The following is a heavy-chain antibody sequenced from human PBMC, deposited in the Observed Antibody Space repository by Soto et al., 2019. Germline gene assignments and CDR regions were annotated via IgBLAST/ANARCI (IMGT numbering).Heavy chain of an antibody. CDR2: IDPSDSYT. J-gene: IGHJ6*02. D-gene: IGHD6-13*01. CDR1: GYSFTSYW. V-gene: IGHV5-10-1*01. CDR3: ARHSASSSWFNYYGMDV. Sequence: PGESLTISCTGSGYSFTSYWISWVRQMPGKGQEWMGRIDPSDSYTNYSPSFQGHVTISADKSISTAYLQWSSLKASDTAMYYCARHSASSSWFNYYGMDVWGQGTTVTVSS.